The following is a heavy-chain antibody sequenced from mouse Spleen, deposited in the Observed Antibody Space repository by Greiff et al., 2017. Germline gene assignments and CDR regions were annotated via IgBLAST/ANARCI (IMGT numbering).Heavy chain of an antibody. CDR1: GYTFTSYG. V-gene: IGHV1-58*01. D-gene: IGHD2-14*01. J-gene: IGHJ3*01. CDR3: ARGNYRYGVVDCIDY. CDR2: IYLGNGYT. Sequence: EVQLQQSGAELVRPGSSVKMSCKTSGYTFTSYGINWVKQRPGKGLEWIGYIYLGNGYTEYNEKFKGKATLTSDKSSSTAYMQLSSLTSEDSAIYFCARGNYRYGVVDCIDYWGQGTLVTVSA.